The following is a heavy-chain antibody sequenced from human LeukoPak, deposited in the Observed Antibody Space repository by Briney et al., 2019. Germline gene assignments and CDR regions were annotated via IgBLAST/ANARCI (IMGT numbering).Heavy chain of an antibody. J-gene: IGHJ4*02. CDR3: AKGPRGGVVVTAMYFDY. Sequence: GGSLRLSCAASGFTFSSYAMSWVRQAPGKGLEWVSAISGSGGSTYYADSVKGRSTISRDNSKNTLYLQMNSLRAEDTAVYYCAKGPRGGVVVTAMYFDYWGQGTLVTVSS. V-gene: IGHV3-23*01. D-gene: IGHD2-21*02. CDR1: GFTFSSYA. CDR2: ISGSGGST.